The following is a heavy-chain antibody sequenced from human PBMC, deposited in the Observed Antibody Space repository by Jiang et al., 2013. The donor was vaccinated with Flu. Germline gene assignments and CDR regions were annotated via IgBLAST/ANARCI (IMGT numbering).Heavy chain of an antibody. CDR3: ARFRNQPNYYGSGSYYRWFDY. CDR2: IHYSGST. Sequence: GSGLVKPSETLSLTCTVSRGSISTYFWSWIRQPPGKGLEWIAHIHYSGSTNHNPSLKSRVTISVDTSKNQFSLKLTSVTAADTAVYYCARFRNQPNYYGSGSYYRWFDYWGQGTLVTVSS. J-gene: IGHJ4*02. D-gene: IGHD3-10*01. V-gene: IGHV4-59*12. CDR1: RGSISTYF.